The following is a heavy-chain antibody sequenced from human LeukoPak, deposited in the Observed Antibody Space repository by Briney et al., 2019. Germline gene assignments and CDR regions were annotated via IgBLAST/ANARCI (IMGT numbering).Heavy chain of an antibody. Sequence: SETLSLTCTVSGGSISSDYWSWIRQPAGKGLEWIGRIYTTGSTNYSPSLKSRVTMSVDTSKNQFSLKLSSVTAADTAVYYCARSTGVFNYYDSRGGAFDIWGQGTMVTVSS. CDR2: IYTTGST. V-gene: IGHV4-4*07. CDR3: ARSTGVFNYYDSRGGAFDI. D-gene: IGHD3-22*01. J-gene: IGHJ3*02. CDR1: GGSISSDY.